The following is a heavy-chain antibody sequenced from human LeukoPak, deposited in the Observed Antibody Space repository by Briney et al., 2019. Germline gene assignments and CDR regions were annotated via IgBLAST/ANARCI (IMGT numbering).Heavy chain of an antibody. J-gene: IGHJ4*02. D-gene: IGHD5-24*01. CDR2: ISYDGSNK. CDR3: ARDGMATIGSLDY. Sequence: GGSLRLSCAASGFTFSSYAMHWVRQAPGKGLEWVAVISYDGSNKYYADSVKGRLTISRDNSKNTLYLQMNSLRAEDTAVYYCARDGMATIGSLDYWGQGTLVTVSS. V-gene: IGHV3-30*04. CDR1: GFTFSSYA.